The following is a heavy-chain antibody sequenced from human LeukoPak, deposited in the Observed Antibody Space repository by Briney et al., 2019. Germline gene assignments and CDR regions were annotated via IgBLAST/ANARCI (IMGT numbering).Heavy chain of an antibody. J-gene: IGHJ5*02. CDR2: ISAYKGNT. CDR1: GYTFTSYG. CDR3: ARGNKDYGDYARGLSDR. Sequence: ASVKVSCKASGYTFTSYGISWVRQAPGQGLEWMGWISAYKGNTNYAQKFQGRVTMTRNTSITTAYMELSSLRSEDTAVYYCARGNKDYGDYARGLSDRWGQGTLVTVSS. D-gene: IGHD4-17*01. V-gene: IGHV1-18*01.